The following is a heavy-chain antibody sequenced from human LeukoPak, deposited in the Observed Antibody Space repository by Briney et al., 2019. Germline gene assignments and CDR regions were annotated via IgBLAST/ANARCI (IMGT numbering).Heavy chain of an antibody. CDR3: AREKSLGGYYMDV. Sequence: ASLKVSCKASGYTFTSYDINWVRQATGPGLEWMGWMNPNSGNTSYAQKLQGRVTITRNTSISTAYMELSSLRSEDTAVYYCAREKSLGGYYMDVWGKGTTVTVSS. CDR2: MNPNSGNT. D-gene: IGHD7-27*01. J-gene: IGHJ6*03. V-gene: IGHV1-8*03. CDR1: GYTFTSYD.